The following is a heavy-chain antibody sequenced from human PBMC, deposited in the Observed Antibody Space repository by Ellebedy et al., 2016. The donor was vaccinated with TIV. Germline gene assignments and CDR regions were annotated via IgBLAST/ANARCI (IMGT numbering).Heavy chain of an antibody. J-gene: IGHJ6*03. D-gene: IGHD1-14*01. Sequence: SETLSLXCTVSGDSISSSSDYWVWIRQPPGKGLAWIGTISNRDRTDYNPSLKSRVFILVDASKNQFFLKLTSVTAADTAVYYCATFNQYYTYLGVWGKGTTVIVSS. V-gene: IGHV4-39*01. CDR2: ISNRDRT. CDR3: ATFNQYYTYLGV. CDR1: GDSISSSSDY.